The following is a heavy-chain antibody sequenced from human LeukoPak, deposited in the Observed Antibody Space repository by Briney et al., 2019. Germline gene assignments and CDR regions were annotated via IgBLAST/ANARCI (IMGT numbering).Heavy chain of an antibody. Sequence: PSETLSLTCTVSGGSISSGGYYWSWIRQHPGKGLEWIGYIYYSGSTYYNPSLKSRVTISVDTSKNQFSLKLSSVTAADTAVYYCAGEDYGDSSIDYWGRGTLATVSS. J-gene: IGHJ4*02. V-gene: IGHV4-31*03. CDR1: GGSISSGGYY. CDR3: AGEDYGDSSIDY. CDR2: IYYSGST. D-gene: IGHD4-17*01.